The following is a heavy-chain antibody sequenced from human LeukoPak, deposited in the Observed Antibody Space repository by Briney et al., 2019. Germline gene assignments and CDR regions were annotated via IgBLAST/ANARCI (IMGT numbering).Heavy chain of an antibody. D-gene: IGHD3-16*01. CDR1: GGTSSSYA. CDR2: IIPIFGTA. CDR3: ASFVEGGAY. Sequence: VKVSCKASGGTSSSYAISWVRQAPGRGLEWMGGIIPIFGTANYAQKFQGRVTITTDESTSTAYMELSSPRSEDTAVYYCASFVEGGAYWGQGTLVTVSS. V-gene: IGHV1-69*13. J-gene: IGHJ4*02.